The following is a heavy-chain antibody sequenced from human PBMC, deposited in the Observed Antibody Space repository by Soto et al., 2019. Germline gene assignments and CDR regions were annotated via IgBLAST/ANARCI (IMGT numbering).Heavy chain of an antibody. CDR2: IYYSGST. CDR3: ARVLSSSWYHYYGMDV. V-gene: IGHV4-59*01. Sequence: QVQLQESGPGLVKPSETLSLTCTVSGGSISSYYWSWIRQPPGKGLEWIGYIYYSGSTNYNPSLTGRVTISVDTSKNQFSLKLSSVTAADTAVYYCARVLSSSWYHYYGMDVWGQGTTVTVSS. CDR1: GGSISSYY. J-gene: IGHJ6*02. D-gene: IGHD6-13*01.